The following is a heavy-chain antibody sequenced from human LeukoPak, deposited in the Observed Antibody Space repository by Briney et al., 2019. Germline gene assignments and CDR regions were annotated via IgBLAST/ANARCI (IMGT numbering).Heavy chain of an antibody. V-gene: IGHV1-2*04. D-gene: IGHD3-9*01. CDR3: ARDRLRYFDWTQTYYYYGMDV. CDR2: INPNSGGT. Sequence: ASVKVSCKASGYIVTDYYMHWVRQAPGEGLEWMGWINPNSGGTNYAQKFQGWVTMTRDTSISTAYMELSRLRSDDTAVYYCARDRLRYFDWTQTYYYYGMDVWGQGTTVTVSS. CDR1: GYIVTDYY. J-gene: IGHJ6*02.